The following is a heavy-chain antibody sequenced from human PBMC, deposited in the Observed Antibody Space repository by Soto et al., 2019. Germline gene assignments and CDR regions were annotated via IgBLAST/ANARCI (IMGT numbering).Heavy chain of an antibody. Sequence: SVKVSCKASGGTFSSYRINWVRQAPGQGLEWVGGIVPIYRTADYAQKFQGRVTITADVSARTSYMELRSLKSQDTAVYYCVRDSGAKLSSSWGQGTLVTVSS. J-gene: IGHJ4*02. D-gene: IGHD6-13*01. V-gene: IGHV1-69*13. CDR3: VRDSGAKLSSS. CDR1: GGTFSSYR. CDR2: IVPIYRTA.